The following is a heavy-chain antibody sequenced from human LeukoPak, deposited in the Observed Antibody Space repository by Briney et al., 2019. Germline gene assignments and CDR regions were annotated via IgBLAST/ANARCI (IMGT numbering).Heavy chain of an antibody. CDR3: ARGPIVVVPAAIGNYYYGMDV. D-gene: IGHD2-2*02. V-gene: IGHV4-61*01. Sequence: PSETLSLTCTVSGGSVSSGSYYWSWIRQPPGKGLEWIGYIYYSGSTNYNPSLKSRVTISVDTSKNQFSLKLSSVTAADTAVYYCARGPIVVVPAAIGNYYYGMDVWGQGTTVTVSS. J-gene: IGHJ6*02. CDR1: GGSVSSGSYY. CDR2: IYYSGST.